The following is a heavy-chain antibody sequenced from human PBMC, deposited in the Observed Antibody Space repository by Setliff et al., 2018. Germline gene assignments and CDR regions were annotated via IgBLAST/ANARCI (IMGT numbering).Heavy chain of an antibody. CDR1: GGSISRGSYD. J-gene: IGHJ4*02. D-gene: IGHD5-18*01. CDR3: ARGGYSYGLGGFPLDY. Sequence: SETLSLTCTVSGGSISRGSYDWSWIRQPAGKGLEWIGRIYTSGSTNYNPSLKSRVTISVDTSKNQFSLKLSSVTAADTAVYYCARGGYSYGLGGFPLDYWGQGTQVTVSS. V-gene: IGHV4-61*02. CDR2: IYTSGST.